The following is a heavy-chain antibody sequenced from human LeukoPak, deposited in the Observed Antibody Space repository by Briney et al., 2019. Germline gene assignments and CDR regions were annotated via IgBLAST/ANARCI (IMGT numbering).Heavy chain of an antibody. J-gene: IGHJ5*02. V-gene: IGHV1-46*01. D-gene: IGHD1-26*01. CDR3: ARDNSRREGGTTFWWFDP. Sequence: ASVKVSCKASGYIFTSYYMHWVRQAPGQGLEWMGVIDPNGGGANYPQKVQGRVTMTRDTSTSTAYMELSSLRSEDTAVYFCARDNSRREGGTTFWWFDPWGQGTLVTVSS. CDR2: IDPNGGGA. CDR1: GYIFTSYY.